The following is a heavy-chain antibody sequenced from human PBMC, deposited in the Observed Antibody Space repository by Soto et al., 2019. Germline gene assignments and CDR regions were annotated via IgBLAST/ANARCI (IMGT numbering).Heavy chain of an antibody. CDR3: ASAGDKCSGGTCYSAYYFDY. CDR2: IYYSGST. D-gene: IGHD2-15*01. Sequence: PSETLSLTCTVSGCSISSSSYYWGWIRQPPGKGLEWIGSIYYSGSTYYNPSLKSRVTISVDTSKNQFSLKLSSVTAADTAVYYCASAGDKCSGGTCYSAYYFDYWGQGTLGT. J-gene: IGHJ4*02. CDR1: GCSISSSSYY. V-gene: IGHV4-39*01.